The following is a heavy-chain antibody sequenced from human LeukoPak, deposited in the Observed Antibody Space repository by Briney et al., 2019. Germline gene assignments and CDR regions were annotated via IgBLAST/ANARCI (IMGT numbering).Heavy chain of an antibody. Sequence: ASVKVSCKASGYTFTGYYMHWVRQAPGQGLEWMGWINPNSGGTNYAQKFQGRVTMTRDTSISTAYMELSRLRSDDTAVYYCARDGYCSGGSCHNFDYWGQGTLVTVSS. V-gene: IGHV1-2*02. CDR1: GYTFTGYY. D-gene: IGHD2-15*01. CDR3: ARDGYCSGGSCHNFDY. J-gene: IGHJ4*02. CDR2: INPNSGGT.